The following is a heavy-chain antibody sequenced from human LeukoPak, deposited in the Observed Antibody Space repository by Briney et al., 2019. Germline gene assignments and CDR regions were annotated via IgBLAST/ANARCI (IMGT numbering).Heavy chain of an antibody. CDR3: ARDWELGY. CDR1: GYTFTGYY. V-gene: IGHV1-2*06. CDR2: INPNSGGT. J-gene: IGHJ4*02. Sequence: ASVKVSCKASGYTFTGYYMHWVRQAPGQGLEWMGRINPNSGGTNYAQKFQGRVTMTRDTSTSTVYMELTGLTSEDTAVYYCARDWELGYWGQGTLVTVSS. D-gene: IGHD1-26*01.